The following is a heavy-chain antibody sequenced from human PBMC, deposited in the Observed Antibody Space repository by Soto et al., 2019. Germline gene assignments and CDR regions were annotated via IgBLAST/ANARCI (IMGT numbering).Heavy chain of an antibody. CDR3: AGRGSGSYYDY. Sequence: EVQLLESGGGLVQPGGSLRLSCAASGFTFSSYAMRWVRQAPGKGLEWVSAISGSGDSTYYADSVKGRFTISRDNSKNTLYVQMNSLRDEDTAVYYCAGRGSGSYYDYWGQGTLVTVSS. CDR1: GFTFSSYA. D-gene: IGHD1-26*01. V-gene: IGHV3-23*01. CDR2: ISGSGDST. J-gene: IGHJ4*02.